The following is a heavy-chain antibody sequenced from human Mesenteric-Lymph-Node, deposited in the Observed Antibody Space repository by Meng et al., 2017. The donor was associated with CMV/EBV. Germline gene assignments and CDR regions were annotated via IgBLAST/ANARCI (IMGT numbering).Heavy chain of an antibody. J-gene: IGHJ5*02. Sequence: QVQLVQSGAEVKKPGSSAKGPCKASGGTFSSYTISWVRQAPGQGLEWMGRIIPILGIANYAQKFQGRVTITADKSTSTAYMELSSLRSEDTAVYYCAGGIAAAGSRWFDPWGQGTPVTVSS. CDR2: IIPILGIA. CDR3: AGGIAAAGSRWFDP. D-gene: IGHD6-13*01. V-gene: IGHV1-69*02. CDR1: GGTFSSYT.